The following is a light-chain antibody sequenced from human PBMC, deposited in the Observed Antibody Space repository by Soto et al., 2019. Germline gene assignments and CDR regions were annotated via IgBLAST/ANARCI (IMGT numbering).Light chain of an antibody. V-gene: IGLV2-11*01. CDR1: SYDVDTYNY. Sequence: QSALTQPRSVSGSPGQSVTISCTGPSYDVDTYNYVSWYQQHPGKVPKLMIYDVNKRPSGVPDRFSGSKSGNTASLTISGLQAEDEADYYCSSYAGDYSLFGSGTKLTVL. CDR3: SSYAGDYSL. J-gene: IGLJ2*01. CDR2: DVN.